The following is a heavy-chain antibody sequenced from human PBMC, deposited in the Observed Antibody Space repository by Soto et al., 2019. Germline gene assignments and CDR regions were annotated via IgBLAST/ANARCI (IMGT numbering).Heavy chain of an antibody. V-gene: IGHV1-18*01. Sequence: QVQLVQSGGEVKKPGASVKVSCKTSGYSFTTYGISWVRQAPGQGLEWMGWISAYNGNTNYAQKLQDRVTMTTDTPTRRAYREVRSPRDDDTAAYYCAREGPAPYYYYGMDVWGQGSTVTVS. J-gene: IGHJ6*02. CDR3: AREGPAPYYYYGMDV. CDR2: ISAYNGNT. CDR1: GYSFTTYG.